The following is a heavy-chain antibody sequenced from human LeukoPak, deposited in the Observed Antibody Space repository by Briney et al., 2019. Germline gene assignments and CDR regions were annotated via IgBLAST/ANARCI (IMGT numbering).Heavy chain of an antibody. Sequence: GESLKISCKGSGYRFTTYWIGWVRQMPGKGLEWMGNIYPGDSDTRYSPSFQGQVTISADKSISTASLQWSSLKASDTAMYYCARHISDCGRVCPFDSCGQGTLVTVSS. D-gene: IGHD2-21*02. J-gene: IGHJ4*02. CDR1: GYRFTTYW. CDR3: ARHISDCGRVCPFDS. V-gene: IGHV5-51*01. CDR2: IYPGDSDT.